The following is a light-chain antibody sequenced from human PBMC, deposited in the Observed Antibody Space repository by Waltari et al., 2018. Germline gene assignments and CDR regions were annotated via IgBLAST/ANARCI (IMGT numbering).Light chain of an antibody. CDR3: QQYGSSVYT. J-gene: IGKJ2*01. CDR2: AAS. V-gene: IGKV3-20*01. CDR1: QSVSSSY. Sequence: SPGTLSLSPGERATLSCRASQSVSSSYLAWYQQKPGQPPRLLIYAASSRATGIPDRFSGSGSGTDFTLTIGRLEPEDFAVYYCQQYGSSVYTFGQGTKLEIK.